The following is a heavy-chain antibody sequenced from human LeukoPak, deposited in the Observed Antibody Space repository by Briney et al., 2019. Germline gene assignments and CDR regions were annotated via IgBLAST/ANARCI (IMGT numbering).Heavy chain of an antibody. CDR2: INPSGGST. CDR1: GYTFTSYY. CDR3: ARAGSSVIGDY. V-gene: IGHV1-46*01. Sequence: ASVKVSCKASGYTFTSYYMHWVRQAPGQGLEWMGIINPSGGSTGYAQKFQGRVTMTRDTSTSTVYMELSSLRSEDTAVYYCARAGSSVIGDYWGQGTLVTLST. J-gene: IGHJ4*02. D-gene: IGHD3-22*01.